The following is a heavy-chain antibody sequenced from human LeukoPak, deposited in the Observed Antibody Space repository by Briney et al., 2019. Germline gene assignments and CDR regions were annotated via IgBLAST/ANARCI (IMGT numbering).Heavy chain of an antibody. D-gene: IGHD6-19*01. CDR1: GFTFSSYA. CDR3: TKDRGQWLVKYFQY. J-gene: IGHJ1*01. V-gene: IGHV3-9*01. CDR2: ITWNSGSI. Sequence: PGGSLRLSCAASGFTFSSYAMSWVRQAPGKGLEWVSGITWNSGSIEYADSVKGRFTISRDNAKNSLYLQMSSLRPEDTALYYCTKDRGQWLVKYFQYWGQGTLVTVSS.